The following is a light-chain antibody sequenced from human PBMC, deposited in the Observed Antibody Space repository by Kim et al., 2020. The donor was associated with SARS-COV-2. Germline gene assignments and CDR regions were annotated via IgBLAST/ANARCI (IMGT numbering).Light chain of an antibody. Sequence: SSELTQDPAVSVALGQTLRITCQGDSLRSYYATWYQQKPGQAPIVVIYGKNNRPSGIPDRFSGSSSGNTASLTITGTQAGDEADYYCNSRDSNDNVVFGGGTQLTVL. V-gene: IGLV3-19*01. CDR3: NSRDSNDNVV. J-gene: IGLJ2*01. CDR2: GKN. CDR1: SLRSYY.